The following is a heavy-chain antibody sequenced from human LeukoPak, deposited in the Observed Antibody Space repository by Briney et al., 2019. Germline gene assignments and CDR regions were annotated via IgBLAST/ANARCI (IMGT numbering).Heavy chain of an antibody. D-gene: IGHD1-26*01. CDR2: INTETQKP. V-gene: IGHV7-4-1*02. Sequence: ASVKVSCKASGYSLTSYPVNWVRQAPGQGLEWTGWINTETQKPTYAQGFTGRFVFSLDTSLSTAYLQISNLKAEDTAIYYCARDPSGGGSASDYWGQGTLVTVSP. J-gene: IGHJ4*02. CDR1: GYSLTSYP. CDR3: ARDPSGGGSASDY.